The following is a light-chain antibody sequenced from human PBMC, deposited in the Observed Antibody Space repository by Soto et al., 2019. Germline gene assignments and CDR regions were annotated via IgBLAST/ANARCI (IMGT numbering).Light chain of an antibody. V-gene: IGLV1-40*01. Sequence: QSVLTQPPSVSGARGQRVTISCTGSRSNLGAGYDVHWYQHLPGTAPKLFIYANDNRPSGVPDRFSGSKSDTSASLAITGLQAEDEAHYYCQSYDSSLSGVVFAGGTKLTVL. CDR2: AND. CDR3: QSYDSSLSGVV. J-gene: IGLJ2*01. CDR1: RSNLGAGYD.